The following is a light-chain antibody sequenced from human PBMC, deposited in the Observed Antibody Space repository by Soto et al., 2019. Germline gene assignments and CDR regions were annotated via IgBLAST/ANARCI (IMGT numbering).Light chain of an antibody. Sequence: DIQMTQSPSSLSASVGDRVTVTCRPSQNISKFLNWYQEKPGKAPKVLIYVTSNLQNGIPSRFSGSGSGTEFNLSISSLQPEDFATYYCQQTYSAPGTFGQGT. V-gene: IGKV1-39*01. CDR2: VTS. CDR1: QNISKF. CDR3: QQTYSAPGT. J-gene: IGKJ1*01.